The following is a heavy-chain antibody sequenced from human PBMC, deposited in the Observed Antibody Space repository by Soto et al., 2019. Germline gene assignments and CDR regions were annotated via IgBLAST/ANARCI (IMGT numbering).Heavy chain of an antibody. CDR1: GGSISSGGYY. V-gene: IGHV4-31*03. J-gene: IGHJ3*02. CDR2: IYYSGST. D-gene: IGHD3-3*01. CDR3: ARGVLRFLEWPPDAFDI. Sequence: SETLSLTCTVSGGSISSGGYYWSWIRQHPGKGLEWIGYIYYSGSTYYNPSLKSRVTISVDTSKNQFSLKLSSVTAADTAVYYCARGVLRFLEWPPDAFDIWGQGTMVTVSS.